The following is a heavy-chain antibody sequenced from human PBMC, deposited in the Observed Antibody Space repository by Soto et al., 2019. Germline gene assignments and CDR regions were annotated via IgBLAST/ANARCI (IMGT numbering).Heavy chain of an antibody. CDR3: AHSPYSSSSYYFDY. CDR2: ISNSGSA. J-gene: IGHJ4*02. D-gene: IGHD6-6*01. V-gene: IGHV4-59*01. CDR1: DGSISGYF. Sequence: SETLSLTCIVSDGSISGYFWSWIRQPPGKGLEWIGYISNSGSANYNPSLESRVTISVDTAKNEFSLKLNSVTAVDTATYYCAHSPYSSSSYYFDYWGQGTLVTVSS.